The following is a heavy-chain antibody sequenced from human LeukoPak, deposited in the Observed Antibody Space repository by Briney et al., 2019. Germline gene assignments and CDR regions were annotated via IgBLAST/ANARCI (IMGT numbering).Heavy chain of an antibody. J-gene: IGHJ4*02. CDR1: GGSCSGYS. D-gene: IGHD3-22*01. Sequence: SETLSLTCAVYGGSCSGYSWSWIRQPPGKGLEWIGEINHGGSTNYNPSLKSRVTISVDTSKNQFSLKLSSVTAADTAVYNCARGTNYYDSSGYSATFDYWGQGTLVTVSS. V-gene: IGHV4-34*01. CDR2: INHGGST. CDR3: ARGTNYYDSSGYSATFDY.